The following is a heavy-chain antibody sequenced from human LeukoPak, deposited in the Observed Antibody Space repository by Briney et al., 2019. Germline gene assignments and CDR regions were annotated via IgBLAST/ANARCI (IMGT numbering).Heavy chain of an antibody. CDR3: ARVSSPYNRDGYTDY. CDR2: INPNSGGT. CDR1: GYTFTGYY. Sequence: ASVKVSCKASGYTFTGYYMHWVRQAPGQGLEWMGWINPNSGGTNYAQKFQGRVTMTRDTSISTAYMELSRLRSDDTAVYYCARVSSPYNRDGYTDYWGQGTLVTVSS. J-gene: IGHJ4*02. D-gene: IGHD5-24*01. V-gene: IGHV1-2*02.